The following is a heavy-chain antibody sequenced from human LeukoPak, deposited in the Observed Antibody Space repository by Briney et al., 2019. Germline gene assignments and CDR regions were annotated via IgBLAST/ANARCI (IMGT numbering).Heavy chain of an antibody. CDR2: IYYSGST. CDR3: ARGMPILIDY. J-gene: IGHJ4*02. CDR1: GGSISSSSHY. Sequence: SETLSLTCTVSGGSISSSSHYWGWIRQPPGKGLEWIGSIYYSGSTYYNPSLKSRVTISVDTSKNQSSLKLSSVTAADTAVYYCARGMPILIDYWGQGTLVTVSS. V-gene: IGHV4-39*01. D-gene: IGHD2-21*01.